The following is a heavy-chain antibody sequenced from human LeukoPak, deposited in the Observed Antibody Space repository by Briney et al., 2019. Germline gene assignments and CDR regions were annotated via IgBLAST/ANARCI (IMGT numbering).Heavy chain of an antibody. CDR2: INHSGST. Sequence: SETLSLTCAVYGGSFSGYYWSWIRQPPGKGLEWIGEINHSGSTNYNPSLKSRVTISVDTPKNQFLLRLISVTAADTAVYYCAGGVRHQPGTFGGTFDPWGQGTPVTVSS. J-gene: IGHJ5*02. V-gene: IGHV4-34*01. D-gene: IGHD1/OR15-1a*01. CDR3: AGGVRHQPGTFGGTFDP. CDR1: GGSFSGYY.